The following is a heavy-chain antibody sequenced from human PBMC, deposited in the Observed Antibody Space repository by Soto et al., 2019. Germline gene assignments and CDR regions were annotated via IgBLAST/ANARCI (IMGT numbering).Heavy chain of an antibody. D-gene: IGHD4-17*01. CDR1: GGSFSGYY. J-gene: IGHJ4*02. Sequence: SETLSLTSAVYGGSFSGYYWSWIRQPPGKGLEWIGEINHSGSTNYNPSLKTRVTISVDTSKNQFSLKLSSVTAADTAVYYCSRGRPITVTTSGQGIFRYSGQGTLVTVSS. CDR3: SRGRPITVTTSGQGIFRY. V-gene: IGHV4-34*01. CDR2: INHSGST.